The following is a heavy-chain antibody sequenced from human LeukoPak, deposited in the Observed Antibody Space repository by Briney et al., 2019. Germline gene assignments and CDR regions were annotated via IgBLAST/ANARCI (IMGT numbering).Heavy chain of an antibody. Sequence: GGSLRLACVASGFTFSGYAMIWVRQAPGKGLEWVSAIRGSGGGTVYADSVKGRFTISRDNCENTLYLQMNNVRAEDTAIYYCARDPNGDHIGAFDFWGQGTLVTVSS. D-gene: IGHD4-17*01. CDR1: GFTFSGYA. J-gene: IGHJ3*01. V-gene: IGHV3-23*01. CDR2: IRGSGGGT. CDR3: ARDPNGDHIGAFDF.